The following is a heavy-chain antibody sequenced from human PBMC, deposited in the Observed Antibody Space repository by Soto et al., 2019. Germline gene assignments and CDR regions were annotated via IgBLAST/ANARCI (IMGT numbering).Heavy chain of an antibody. D-gene: IGHD5-18*01. CDR2: IYYSGST. J-gene: IGHJ4*02. CDR1: GGSISSGDYY. CDR3: ARESGYSYGVDY. V-gene: IGHV4-30-4*01. Sequence: QVQLQESGPGLVKPSQTLSLTCTVSGGSISSGDYYWSWIRQPPGKGLEWIGYIYYSGSTYYNPSLKSRVTISVYTSKNQFSLKLTSVTAADTAVYYCARESGYSYGVDYWGQGTLVTVSS.